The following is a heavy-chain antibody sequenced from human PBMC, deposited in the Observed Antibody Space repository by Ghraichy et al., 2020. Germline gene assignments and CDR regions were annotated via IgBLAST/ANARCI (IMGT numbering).Heavy chain of an antibody. V-gene: IGHV4-61*02. CDR3: AREGYWSGLVDS. CDR2: IYSSGTT. D-gene: IGHD2-15*01. J-gene: IGHJ4*02. CDR1: GDSVNNNIYY. Sequence: SETLSLTCTVSGDSVNNNIYYWTWIRQPAGKGLEWIGRIYSSGTTNYNPSLSNRVTMSVDTSKNQFSLKLNSVAAADTGIYYCAREGYWSGLVDSWGQGTQVTVSS.